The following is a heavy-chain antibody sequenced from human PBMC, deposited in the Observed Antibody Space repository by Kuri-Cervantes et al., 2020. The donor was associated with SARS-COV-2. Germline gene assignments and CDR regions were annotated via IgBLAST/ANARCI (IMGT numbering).Heavy chain of an antibody. Sequence: SLKISCAASGFTFSSYGMHLVRQAPGKGLEWVAVISYDGSNKYYADTVKGRFTIHRDNSKNTLYLQMNSLRAEDTAVYYCAKIMTTVTTNDYWGQGTLVTVSS. CDR2: ISYDGSNK. J-gene: IGHJ4*02. D-gene: IGHD4-11*01. CDR3: AKIMTTVTTNDY. V-gene: IGHV3-30*18. CDR1: GFTFSSYG.